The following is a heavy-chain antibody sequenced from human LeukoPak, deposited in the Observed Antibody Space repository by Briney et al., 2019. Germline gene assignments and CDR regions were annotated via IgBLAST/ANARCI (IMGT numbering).Heavy chain of an antibody. CDR1: GFTFRSYA. Sequence: GGSLRLSCSVSGFTFRSYAMHWVRQAPGKGLEYVSATRSDGGSTYYADSVKGRFTISRDNSKNTVYLQMSSLRAEDTAVYYCARGGYCSGGSCYDIFDYWGQGTLVTVSS. V-gene: IGHV3-64D*06. J-gene: IGHJ4*02. D-gene: IGHD2-15*01. CDR2: TRSDGGST. CDR3: ARGGYCSGGSCYDIFDY.